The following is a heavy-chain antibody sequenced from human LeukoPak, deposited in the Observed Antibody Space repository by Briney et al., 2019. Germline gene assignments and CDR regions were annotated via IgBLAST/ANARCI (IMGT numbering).Heavy chain of an antibody. CDR2: INHSEST. Sequence: MPSETLSLTCAVYGGSFSGYYWSWIRQPPGKGLEWIGEINHSESTNYNPSLKSRVTISVDTSKNQFSLKLSSVTAADTAVYYCAVVGPLYYYYYGMDVWGQGTTVTVSS. J-gene: IGHJ6*02. D-gene: IGHD1-26*01. CDR3: AVVGPLYYYYYGMDV. CDR1: GGSFSGYY. V-gene: IGHV4-34*01.